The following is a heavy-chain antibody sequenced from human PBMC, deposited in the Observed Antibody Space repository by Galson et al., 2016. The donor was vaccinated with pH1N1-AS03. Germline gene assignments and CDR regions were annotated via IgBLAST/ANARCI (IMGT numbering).Heavy chain of an antibody. V-gene: IGHV1-46*01. J-gene: IGHJ3*01. CDR2: IYPTGDGK. CDR1: GYTFTRHH. D-gene: IGHD6-19*01. CDR3: ARGSGGWAVDF. Sequence: SVKVSCKASGYTFTRHHMHWVRQAPGQGLEWMGIIYPTGDGKNYAQKFQGRVTMTRDTSTSTFYMELSSLISDDTAVYFCARGSGGWAVDFWGQGTEVTVSS.